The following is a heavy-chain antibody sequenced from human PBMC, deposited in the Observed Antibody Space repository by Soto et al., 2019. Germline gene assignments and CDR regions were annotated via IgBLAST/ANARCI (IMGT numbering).Heavy chain of an antibody. CDR1: GFTFSSYA. D-gene: IGHD2-15*01. Sequence: EVQLLESGGGLVQPGGSLRLSCAASGFTFSSYAMSWVRQAPGKGLEWVSAISGSGGSTYYADSVKGRFTISRDNSKNTLYLQMNSLRAEDTAIYYCAKGGGLAQTFDPWGQGTLVTVSS. CDR3: AKGGGLAQTFDP. J-gene: IGHJ5*02. V-gene: IGHV3-23*01. CDR2: ISGSGGST.